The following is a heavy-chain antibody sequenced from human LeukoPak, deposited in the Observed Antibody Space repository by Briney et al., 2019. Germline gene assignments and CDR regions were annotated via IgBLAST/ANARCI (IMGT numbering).Heavy chain of an antibody. CDR1: GGSISSGSYY. D-gene: IGHD4-17*01. CDR3: ARLHQAPDYGDYVFDI. Sequence: SQTLSLTCTVSGGSISSGSYYWSWIRQPAGKGLEWIVRIYTSGSTNYNPSLKRRVTISVDTSKTQFSLKLSSVPAADTAVYYCARLHQAPDYGDYVFDIWGQGTMVTVSS. CDR2: IYTSGST. V-gene: IGHV4-61*02. J-gene: IGHJ3*02.